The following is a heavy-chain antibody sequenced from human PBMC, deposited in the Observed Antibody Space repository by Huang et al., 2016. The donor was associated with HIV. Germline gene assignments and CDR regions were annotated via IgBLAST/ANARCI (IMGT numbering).Heavy chain of an antibody. CDR1: GFPFSGSG. J-gene: IGHJ4*02. Sequence: EVQLVESGGGLVQPGGSLKLLCAACGFPFSGSGMHWVRQASGKGREWVGRIRSKANSYATAYAASVKGRFTISRDDSKNTAYLQMNSLKTEDTAVYYCTRLTMIGDGDYWGQGTLVTVSS. CDR2: IRSKANSYAT. CDR3: TRLTMIGDGDY. D-gene: IGHD3-22*01. V-gene: IGHV3-73*01.